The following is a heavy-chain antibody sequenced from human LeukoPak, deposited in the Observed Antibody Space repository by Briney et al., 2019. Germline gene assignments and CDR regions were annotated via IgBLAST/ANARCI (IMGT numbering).Heavy chain of an antibody. J-gene: IGHJ6*03. CDR2: IYYSGRT. CDR3: ARGGTVTIDMDV. D-gene: IGHD4-17*01. Sequence: SETLSLTCTVSGGSVSSYYWSWVRQTPGKGLEWIAFIYYSGRTNYNPSLKSRGTISVDTSKNQLSLRLSSVTAADPAVYYCARGGTVTIDMDVWGKGTTITVSS. CDR1: GGSVSSYY. V-gene: IGHV4-59*02.